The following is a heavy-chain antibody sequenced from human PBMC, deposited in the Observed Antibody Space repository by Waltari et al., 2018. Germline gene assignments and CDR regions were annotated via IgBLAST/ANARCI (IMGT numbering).Heavy chain of an antibody. V-gene: IGHV4-59*11. CDR3: ARRYCSGGSCQTMGY. CDR2: IYYSGST. J-gene: IGHJ4*02. CDR1: GGSISSHY. D-gene: IGHD2-15*01. Sequence: QVQLQESGPGLVKPSETLSLTCTVSGGSISSHYWSWIRQPPGKGLEWIGYIYYSGSTNYNPSLKSRVTISVDTSKNQFSLKLSSVTAADTAVYYCARRYCSGGSCQTMGYWGQGTLVTVSS.